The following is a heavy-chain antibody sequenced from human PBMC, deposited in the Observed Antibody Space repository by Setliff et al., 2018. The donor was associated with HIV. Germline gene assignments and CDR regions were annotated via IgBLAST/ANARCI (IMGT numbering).Heavy chain of an antibody. CDR2: IKQDGSEK. D-gene: IGHD6-19*01. J-gene: IGHJ4*02. CDR1: GFTFSSYW. CDR3: ARALSYSGWRTQYFDC. V-gene: IGHV3-7*03. Sequence: GGSLRLSCAASGFTFSSYWMSWVRQAPGKGLEWVANIKQDGSEKHYVDSVKGRFTISRDNAENSLYLQMNSLTAEDTAVYYCARALSYSGWRTQYFDCWGQGTPVTSPQ.